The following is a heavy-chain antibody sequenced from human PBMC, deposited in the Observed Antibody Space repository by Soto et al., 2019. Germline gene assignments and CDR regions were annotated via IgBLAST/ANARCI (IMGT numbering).Heavy chain of an antibody. CDR1: GYTFTSYG. Sequence: VQLVQSGAEVKKPGASVKVSCKASGYTFTSYGITWVQQAPGQDLEWMGWISAYNGDTNYAQRLQGRVTMTTDTSTSTVYMELKSLKSDDTAVYYCARDQEYSTSGLYWFDLWGQGTLVTVSS. D-gene: IGHD6-6*01. J-gene: IGHJ5*02. V-gene: IGHV1-18*04. CDR2: ISAYNGDT. CDR3: ARDQEYSTSGLYWFDL.